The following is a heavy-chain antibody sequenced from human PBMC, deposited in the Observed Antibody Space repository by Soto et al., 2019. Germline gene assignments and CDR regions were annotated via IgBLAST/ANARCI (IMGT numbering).Heavy chain of an antibody. Sequence: GGSLRLSCAASEFTFSDYFMAWIRQPPGKGLEWLSYISSSGSTIYYADSVKGRFTISRDNAKNSLYLQMNSLRAEDTALYYCARVTEAYCGGDCYVTDAFDIWGQGTMVTV. CDR3: ARVTEAYCGGDCYVTDAFDI. V-gene: IGHV3-11*01. J-gene: IGHJ3*02. CDR1: EFTFSDYF. D-gene: IGHD2-21*02. CDR2: ISSSGSTI.